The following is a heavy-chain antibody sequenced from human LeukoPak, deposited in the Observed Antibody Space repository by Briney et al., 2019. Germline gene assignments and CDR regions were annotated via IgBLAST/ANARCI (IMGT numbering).Heavy chain of an antibody. Sequence: GGSLRLSCEASGFTFDDYTMHWVRQAPGKGLKWVSLIRRDGGSTYYADSVKGRFTISRDNAKNSLYLQMNSLRAEDTAVYYCARATHCADGVCTPEKNPPDYWGQGTLVTVSS. J-gene: IGHJ4*02. V-gene: IGHV3-43*01. D-gene: IGHD2-8*01. CDR1: GFTFDDYT. CDR3: ARATHCADGVCTPEKNPPDY. CDR2: IRRDGGST.